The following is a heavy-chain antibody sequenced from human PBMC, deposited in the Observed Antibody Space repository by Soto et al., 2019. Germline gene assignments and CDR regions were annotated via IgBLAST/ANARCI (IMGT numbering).Heavy chain of an antibody. J-gene: IGHJ6*02. Sequence: SETPSLTRTFSCGPLSSPYLGWGRQAPGKGLEWIGHIYYRGSNNYNHSLRSRSTISVDTSKNQFSLKLNSVTTEDAAVYYCARDGREASGMDVRGQGTKVTVSS. D-gene: IGHD1-26*01. CDR2: IYYRGSN. V-gene: IGHV4-59*11. CDR3: ARDGREASGMDV. CDR1: CGPLSSPY.